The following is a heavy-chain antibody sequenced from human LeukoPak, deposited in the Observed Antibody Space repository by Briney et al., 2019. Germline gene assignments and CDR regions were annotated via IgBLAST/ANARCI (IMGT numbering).Heavy chain of an antibody. Sequence: GGSLRLSCAASGFTFSSYAMSWVRQAPGKGLEWVSSISFSSRYIYYSDSVKGRFTISRDNAKNSLYLQMNSLRAEDTAVYYCARENTGDLDYWGQGTLLTVSS. CDR1: GFTFSSYA. J-gene: IGHJ4*02. D-gene: IGHD7-27*01. CDR3: ARENTGDLDY. CDR2: ISFSSRYI. V-gene: IGHV3-21*01.